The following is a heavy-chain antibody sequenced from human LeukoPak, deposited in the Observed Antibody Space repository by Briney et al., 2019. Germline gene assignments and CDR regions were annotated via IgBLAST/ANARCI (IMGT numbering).Heavy chain of an antibody. V-gene: IGHV1-18*01. CDR1: GYTFTGYG. Sequence: ASVKVSCKASGYTFTGYGISWVRQAPGQGLEWMAWISAYNGNTNYAQKLQGRVTMTTDTSTSTVYMELRSLSSDDTAVYYCARDCDRSGYYCHWGQGTLVTVSS. D-gene: IGHD3-22*01. CDR3: ARDCDRSGYYCH. CDR2: ISAYNGNT. J-gene: IGHJ4*02.